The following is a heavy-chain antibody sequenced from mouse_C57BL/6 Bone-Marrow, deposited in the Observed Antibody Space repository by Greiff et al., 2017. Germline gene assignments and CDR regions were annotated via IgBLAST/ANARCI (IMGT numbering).Heavy chain of an antibody. Sequence: QVQLKQSGPELVKPGASVKISCKASGYAFSSSWMNWVKQRPGKGLEWIGRIYPGDGDTNYNGKFKGKATLTADKSSSTAYMQLSSLTSEDSAVSFCERSVLYYAMDYWGQGTSVTVSS. V-gene: IGHV1-82*01. CDR3: ERSVLYYAMDY. J-gene: IGHJ4*01. D-gene: IGHD1-1*01. CDR2: IYPGDGDT. CDR1: GYAFSSSW.